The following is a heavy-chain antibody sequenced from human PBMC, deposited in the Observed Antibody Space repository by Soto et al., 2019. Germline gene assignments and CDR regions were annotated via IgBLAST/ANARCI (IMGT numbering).Heavy chain of an antibody. CDR2: IYYSGST. CDR1: VASISSGGYY. V-gene: IGHV4-31*03. J-gene: IGHJ5*02. CDR3: ARESKYDSSGYPPWFAP. D-gene: IGHD3-22*01. Sequence: SETLSLTCTVSVASISSGGYYWSWIRQHPGEGLEWIGYIYYSGSTSYNPSLKSRVTISVDTSKNQFSLKLSSVTAADTAVYYCARESKYDSSGYPPWFAPWGQGTLVTVSS.